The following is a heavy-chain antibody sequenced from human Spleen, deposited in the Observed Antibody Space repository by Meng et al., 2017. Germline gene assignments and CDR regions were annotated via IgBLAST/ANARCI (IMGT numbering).Heavy chain of an antibody. CDR1: GFTFSSYS. J-gene: IGHJ4*02. Sequence: GGSLRLSCAASGFTFSSYSMNWVRQAPGKGLEWVSSISTSSSDIYYADSVKGRFNISRDNAKNSLYLQVSSLRAEDPAVYYCARDVSGYCSGGSCYFDYWGQGTLVTVSS. D-gene: IGHD2-15*01. V-gene: IGHV3-21*01. CDR3: ARDVSGYCSGGSCYFDY. CDR2: ISTSSSDI.